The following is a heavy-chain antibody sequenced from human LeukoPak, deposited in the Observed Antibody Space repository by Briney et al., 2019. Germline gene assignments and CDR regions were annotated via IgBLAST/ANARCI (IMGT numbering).Heavy chain of an antibody. CDR1: GGSISSGGYY. Sequence: SETLSLTCTVSGGSISSGGYYWSWIRQHPGKGLEWIGYIYYSGSTYYNPSLKSRVTISVDRSKNQFSLKLSPVTAADTAVYYCARGGDGYNFDYWGQGTLVTVSS. V-gene: IGHV4-31*03. CDR3: ARGGDGYNFDY. J-gene: IGHJ4*02. D-gene: IGHD5-24*01. CDR2: IYYSGST.